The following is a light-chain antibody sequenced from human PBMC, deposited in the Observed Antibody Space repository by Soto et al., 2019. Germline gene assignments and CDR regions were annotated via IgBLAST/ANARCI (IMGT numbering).Light chain of an antibody. Sequence: EIQMTQSPATLSASVGDRVTITCRASQSISSWLAWYQQKPGKAPKLLIYDASSLESGIPSRFSGSGSGTEFTLTISSLQSEDFATYYCLQDYNYPRTFGQGTKVDIK. CDR1: QSISSW. J-gene: IGKJ1*01. CDR2: DAS. CDR3: LQDYNYPRT. V-gene: IGKV1-5*01.